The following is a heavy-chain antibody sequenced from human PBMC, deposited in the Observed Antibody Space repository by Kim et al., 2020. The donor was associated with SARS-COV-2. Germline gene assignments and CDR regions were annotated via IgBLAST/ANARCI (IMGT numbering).Heavy chain of an antibody. CDR3: AKGSRSSGYYVDN. CDR1: GFTFSSYA. Sequence: GGSLRLSCTASGFTFSSYAMSWVRQAPGKGLECVSAITGSGDSTYSADSVKGRFAISRDNYKNTLYLQMNSLRAEDAAVYYCAKGSRSSGYYVDNWGQGTLVTVSS. V-gene: IGHV3-23*01. J-gene: IGHJ4*02. CDR2: ITGSGDST. D-gene: IGHD3-22*01.